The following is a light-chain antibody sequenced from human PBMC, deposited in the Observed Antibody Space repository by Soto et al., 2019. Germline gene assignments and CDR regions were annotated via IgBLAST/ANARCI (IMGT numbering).Light chain of an antibody. CDR3: QQYNTWPLLT. J-gene: IGKJ4*01. CDR2: GAS. Sequence: EIVMTQSPATLSVSPGERATLSCRASQSVSSNLAWYQQKPGQAPRLLIYGASTRATGIPARFSGSGSGTDFTLTISSLQSEDFAVYYCQQYNTWPLLTFGGGTKVEIK. CDR1: QSVSSN. V-gene: IGKV3-15*01.